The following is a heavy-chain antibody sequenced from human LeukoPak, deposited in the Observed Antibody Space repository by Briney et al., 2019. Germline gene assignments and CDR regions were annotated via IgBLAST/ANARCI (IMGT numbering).Heavy chain of an antibody. J-gene: IGHJ3*02. CDR3: AREKIYFFSDAFDI. Sequence: GGSVRLSCAASGFTFSSYWMSWVRQAPGKGLEWVANIKQDGSENYYVDSVKGRFTISRDNAKNSLYLQMNSLRAEDTAMYYCAREKIYFFSDAFDIWGQGTMVTVSS. CDR1: GFTFSSYW. V-gene: IGHV3-7*01. D-gene: IGHD2/OR15-2a*01. CDR2: IKQDGSEN.